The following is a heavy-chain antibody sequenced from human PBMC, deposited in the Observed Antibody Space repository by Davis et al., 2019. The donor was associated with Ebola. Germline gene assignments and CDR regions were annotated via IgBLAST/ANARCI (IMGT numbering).Heavy chain of an antibody. Sequence: AASVKVSCKASGYTFTSYAMHWVRQAPGQRLEWMGWINAGNGNTKYSQKFQGRVTITRDTSASTAYMELSSLRSEDTAVYYCARVVGGPYSGSYWASDAFDIWGQGTMVTVSS. CDR3: ARVVGGPYSGSYWASDAFDI. V-gene: IGHV1-3*01. D-gene: IGHD1-26*01. CDR1: GYTFTSYA. J-gene: IGHJ3*02. CDR2: INAGNGNT.